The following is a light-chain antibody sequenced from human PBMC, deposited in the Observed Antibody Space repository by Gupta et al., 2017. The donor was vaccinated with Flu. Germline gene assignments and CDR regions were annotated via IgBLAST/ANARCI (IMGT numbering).Light chain of an antibody. J-gene: IGKJ2*01. CDR1: QSVNSNY. CDR2: DAS. Sequence: EIVLTQSPGTLSLSPGERATLSCGASQSVNSNYLAWYQQRPGLAPRLLIYDASSRATGIPDRFSGSGSGTEFTLTISRLEPEDFAVYCCQQYGSSPPFTFGQGTKPEI. CDR3: QQYGSSPPFT. V-gene: IGKV3D-20*01.